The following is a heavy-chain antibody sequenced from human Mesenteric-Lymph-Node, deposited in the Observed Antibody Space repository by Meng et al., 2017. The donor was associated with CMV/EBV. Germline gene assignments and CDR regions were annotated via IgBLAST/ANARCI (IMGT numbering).Heavy chain of an antibody. J-gene: IGHJ6*02. V-gene: IGHV1-8*03. D-gene: IGHD2-2*01. CDR1: GYTFTSYD. CDR3: ARSTPAALLMYYYYYGMDV. Sequence: ASVKVSCKASGYTFTSYDINWVRQATGQGLEWMGWMNPNSGNTGYAQKFQGRVTITRNTSISTAYMELSSLRSEDTAVYYCARSTPAALLMYYYYYGMDVWGQGTTVTVSS. CDR2: MNPNSGNT.